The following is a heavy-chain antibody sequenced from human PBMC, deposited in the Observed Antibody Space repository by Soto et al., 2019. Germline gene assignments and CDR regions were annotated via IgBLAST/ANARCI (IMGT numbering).Heavy chain of an antibody. CDR2: IYSGGST. CDR3: ARGAGSTNSWHQLYYYYHMDV. Sequence: GGSLRLSCAASGFTVSSNYMSWVRQAPGKGLEWVSVIYSGGSTYYADSVKGRFTISRHNSKNTLYLQMNSLRAEDTAVYYCARGAGSTNSWHQLYYYYHMDVWGKGTTVTVSS. D-gene: IGHD2-2*01. V-gene: IGHV3-53*04. J-gene: IGHJ6*03. CDR1: GFTVSSNY.